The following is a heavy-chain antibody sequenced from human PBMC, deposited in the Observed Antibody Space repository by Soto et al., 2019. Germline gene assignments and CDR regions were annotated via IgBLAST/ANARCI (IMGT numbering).Heavy chain of an antibody. V-gene: IGHV1-8*01. CDR1: GYTFTSYD. CDR3: ARGFIPCTLVY. D-gene: IGHD2-21*01. J-gene: IGHJ4*02. Sequence: QVQLVQSGAEVKKPGASVKVSCKASGYTFTSYDISWVRQATGQVLEWMGWMNATSGGTGYAQKFQGRLTMTMNTSITTAYIELSSLRSEDTAIYYCARGFIPCTLVYWGQGTLATVSS. CDR2: MNATSGGT.